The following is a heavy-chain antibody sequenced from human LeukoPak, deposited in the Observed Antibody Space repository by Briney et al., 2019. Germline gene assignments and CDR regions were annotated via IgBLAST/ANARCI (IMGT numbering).Heavy chain of an antibody. Sequence: IPSETLSLTCTVSGGSINSGGHYWGWIRQHPGKGLEWIGYMYNSGTSYYNPSLQSRVTISIDTSKNQFSLKVSSVTAADTAVYYCARTNYGSGSYYNNWGQGTLVTVSS. CDR3: ARTNYGSGSYYNN. D-gene: IGHD3-10*01. CDR2: MYNSGTS. V-gene: IGHV4-31*03. J-gene: IGHJ4*02. CDR1: GGSINSGGHY.